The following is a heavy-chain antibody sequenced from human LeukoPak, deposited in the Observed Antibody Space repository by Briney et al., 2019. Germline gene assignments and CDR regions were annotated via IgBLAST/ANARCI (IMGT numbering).Heavy chain of an antibody. CDR2: IYTSGST. D-gene: IGHD5-24*01. CDR1: GGSISSYY. V-gene: IGHV4-4*09. CDR3: ERLSPLEGYN. J-gene: IGHJ4*02. Sequence: PSETLSLTCTVSGGSISSYYWSWIRQPPGKGLEWIGYIYTSGSTNYNPSLKSRVTISVDTSKNQFSLKLSSVTAADTAVYYCERLSPLEGYNWGQGTLVTVSS.